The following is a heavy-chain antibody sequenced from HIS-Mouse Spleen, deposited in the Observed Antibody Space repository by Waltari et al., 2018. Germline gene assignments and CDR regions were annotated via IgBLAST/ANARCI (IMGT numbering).Heavy chain of an antibody. CDR3: AREIPYSSSWYDWYFDL. D-gene: IGHD6-13*01. Sequence: QLQLQESGPGLAKPAETLSLTCTVSGGSISSSSHYWGWIRQPPGKGLEWIGSIYYSGSTYYNPSLKSRVTISVDTSKNQFSLKLSSVTAADTAVYYCAREIPYSSSWYDWYFDLWGRGTLVTVSS. CDR2: IYYSGST. V-gene: IGHV4-39*07. J-gene: IGHJ2*01. CDR1: GGSISSSSHY.